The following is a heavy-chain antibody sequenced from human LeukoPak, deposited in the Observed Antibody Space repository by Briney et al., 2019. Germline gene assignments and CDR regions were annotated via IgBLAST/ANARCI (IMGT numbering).Heavy chain of an antibody. J-gene: IGHJ4*02. Sequence: SETLSLISAVYGGSFSGYYWSWIRQPPGKGLEWIGEINHSGSTNYNPSLKSRVTISVDTSKNQFSLNLSSVTAADTAVYYCARGGGRRWLQPLDYWGQGTLVTVSS. CDR1: GGSFSGYY. D-gene: IGHD5-24*01. V-gene: IGHV4-34*01. CDR3: ARGGGRRWLQPLDY. CDR2: INHSGST.